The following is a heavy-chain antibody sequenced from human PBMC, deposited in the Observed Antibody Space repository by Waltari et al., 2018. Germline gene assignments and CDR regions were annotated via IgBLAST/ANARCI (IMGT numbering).Heavy chain of an antibody. CDR1: A. J-gene: IGHJ4*02. Sequence: AISWVRQAPGQGLEWMGGIIPIFGTANYAQKFQGRVTITADESTSTAYMELSSLRSEDTAVYYCARGREVTMDLFDYWGQGTLVTVSS. CDR3: ARGREVTMDLFDY. V-gene: IGHV1-69*01. D-gene: IGHD3-10*01. CDR2: IIPIFGTA.